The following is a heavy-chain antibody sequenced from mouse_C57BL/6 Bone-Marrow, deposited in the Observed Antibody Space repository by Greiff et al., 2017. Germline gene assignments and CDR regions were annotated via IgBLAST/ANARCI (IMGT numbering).Heavy chain of an antibody. Sequence: QVQLKESGPGLVAPSQSLSITCTVSGFSLTSYAISWVRQPPGKGLEWLGVIWTGGGTNYNSALKSRLSISKDNSKSQVFLKMNSLQTDDTARYYCARNCPYYYGSSIYAMDYWGQGTSVTVSS. J-gene: IGHJ4*01. V-gene: IGHV2-9-1*01. CDR3: ARNCPYYYGSSIYAMDY. D-gene: IGHD1-1*01. CDR1: GFSLTSYA. CDR2: IWTGGGT.